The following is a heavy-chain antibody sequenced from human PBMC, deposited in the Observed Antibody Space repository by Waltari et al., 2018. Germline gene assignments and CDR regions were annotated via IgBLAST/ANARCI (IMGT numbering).Heavy chain of an antibody. CDR3: ERIRSWAGYDGMDV. J-gene: IGHJ6*02. Sequence: QVTLKESGPVLVKPTETLTLTCTVSGFSLSNARIGVSWIRQPPGKALEWLAPILANDEKSYRTSLKGRLTISKDTSRSQVVLTMTNMDTVDTATYYCERIRSWAGYDGMDVWGQGTTVTVSS. D-gene: IGHD1-26*01. V-gene: IGHV2-26*01. CDR2: ILANDEK. CDR1: GFSLSNARIG.